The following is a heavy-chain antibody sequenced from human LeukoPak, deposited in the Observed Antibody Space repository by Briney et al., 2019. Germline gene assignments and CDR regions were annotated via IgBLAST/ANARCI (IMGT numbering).Heavy chain of an antibody. D-gene: IGHD3-16*02. CDR2: IIPILGIA. V-gene: IGHV1-69*04. Sequence: GASVKVSCKASGGTLSSYAISWVRQAPGQGLEWMGRIIPILGIANYAQKFQGRVTITADKSTSTAYMELSSLRSEDTAVYYCANIGGYLFDYWGQGTLVTVSS. CDR3: ANIGGYLFDY. J-gene: IGHJ4*02. CDR1: GGTLSSYA.